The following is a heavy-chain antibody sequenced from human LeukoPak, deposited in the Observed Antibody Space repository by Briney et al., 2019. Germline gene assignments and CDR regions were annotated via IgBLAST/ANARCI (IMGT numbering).Heavy chain of an antibody. J-gene: IGHJ4*02. Sequence: QAGGSLRLSCAASGFTFSSYGMHWVRQAPGKGLEWVAVISYDGSNKYYADSVKGRSTISRDNAKNSLYLQMNSLRAEDTAVYYCASTGYSSGWSDYWGQGTLVTVSS. V-gene: IGHV3-30*03. CDR2: ISYDGSNK. D-gene: IGHD6-19*01. CDR3: ASTGYSSGWSDY. CDR1: GFTFSSYG.